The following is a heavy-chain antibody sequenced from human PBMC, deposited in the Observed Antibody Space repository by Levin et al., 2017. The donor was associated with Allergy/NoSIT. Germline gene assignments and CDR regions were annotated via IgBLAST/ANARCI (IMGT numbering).Heavy chain of an antibody. J-gene: IGHJ4*02. D-gene: IGHD1-1*01. V-gene: IGHV1-46*01. Sequence: GESLKISCKASGYTFTSQYMHWVRQAPGQGLEWMGIINPSGGTTSYAQQFQGRVTMTRDTSTSTVYMELSSLRSEDTAVYYCAIPELNFDYWGQGTLVTVSS. CDR1: GYTFTSQY. CDR2: INPSGGTT. CDR3: AIPELNFDY.